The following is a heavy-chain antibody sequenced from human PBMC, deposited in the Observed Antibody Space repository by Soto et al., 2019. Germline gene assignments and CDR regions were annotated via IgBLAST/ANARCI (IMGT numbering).Heavy chain of an antibody. CDR1: GYTFTSYD. CDR3: GTAIGLGGGMDV. J-gene: IGHJ6*02. D-gene: IGHD5-18*01. Sequence: QVQLVQSGAEVKKPGASVKVSCKASGYTFTSYDINWVRQATGQGLEWMGWMNPNSGNTGYAQKFQGRVTMTRNTSISTADMERSSLRSEDTAVYYCGTAIGLGGGMDVWGQGTTVTVSS. V-gene: IGHV1-8*01. CDR2: MNPNSGNT.